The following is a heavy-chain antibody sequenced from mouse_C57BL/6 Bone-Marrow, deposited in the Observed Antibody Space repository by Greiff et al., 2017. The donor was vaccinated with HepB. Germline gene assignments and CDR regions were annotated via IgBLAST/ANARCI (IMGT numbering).Heavy chain of an antibody. CDR3: AREKGGFAY. J-gene: IGHJ3*01. V-gene: IGHV1-52*01. Sequence: QVQLQQPGAELVRPGSSVKLSCKASGYTFTSYWMHWVKQRPIQGLDWIGNIDPSDSETHYNQKFKDKATLTVDKSSSTAYMKLSSLTSEDSAVYYCAREKGGFAYWGQGTLVTVSA. CDR1: GYTFTSYW. CDR2: IDPSDSET.